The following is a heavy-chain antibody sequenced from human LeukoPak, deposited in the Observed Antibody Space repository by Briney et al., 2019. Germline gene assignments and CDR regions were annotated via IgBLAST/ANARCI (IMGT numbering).Heavy chain of an antibody. Sequence: GGSLRLSCAASGFTFSAYAMHWVRQAPGKGLEWVSGISWNSGSIGYADSVKGRFTISRDNAKNSLYLQMNSLRAEDTALYYCAKNGYDILTGYYDYWGQGTLVTVSS. J-gene: IGHJ4*02. CDR1: GFTFSAYA. CDR2: ISWNSGSI. D-gene: IGHD3-9*01. CDR3: AKNGYDILTGYYDY. V-gene: IGHV3-9*01.